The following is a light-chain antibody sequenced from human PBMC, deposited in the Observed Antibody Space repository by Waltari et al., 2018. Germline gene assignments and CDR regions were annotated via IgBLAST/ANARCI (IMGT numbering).Light chain of an antibody. J-gene: IGKJ1*01. CDR1: QSLVYNSNDKNS. V-gene: IGKV4-1*01. CDR3: QRYYSSRT. CDR2: WAS. Sequence: DIVMTQSPDSLAVSLGERVPITRKSSQSLVYNSNDKNSLAWYQQKPGQLPKLLFYWASTQHAGVPDRFSGSGSATDFTITISGQQAEDVAVYYLQRYYSSRTFGQGTRVEIK.